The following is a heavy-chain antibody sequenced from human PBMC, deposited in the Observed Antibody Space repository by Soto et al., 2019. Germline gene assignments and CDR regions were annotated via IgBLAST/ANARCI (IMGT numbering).Heavy chain of an antibody. D-gene: IGHD6-13*01. CDR3: ARGGSIPVFCYYCGLDV. Sequence: ASVKVSCKASGYSVARYFMHWVRQAPGQGLEWLGVINPSADTTTYAQKFQGRVTMTWDTSTNTVFMDVSSLRSEDTAIYYCARGGSIPVFCYYCGLDVWGQGTTVTVSS. J-gene: IGHJ6*02. CDR1: GYSVARYF. CDR2: INPSADTT. V-gene: IGHV1-46*01.